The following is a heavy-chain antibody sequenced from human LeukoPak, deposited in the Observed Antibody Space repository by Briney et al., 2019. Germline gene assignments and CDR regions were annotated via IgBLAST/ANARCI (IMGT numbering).Heavy chain of an antibody. CDR3: ARDLGSGYN. D-gene: IGHD5-12*01. V-gene: IGHV3-48*04. J-gene: IGHJ4*02. CDR2: ISSSSTK. CDR1: GFTFSSYS. Sequence: PGGSLRLSCAASGFTFSSYSMNWVRQAPGKGLEWVSYISSSSTKYYADSVKGRFTISRDNAKNSLYLQMNSLRAEDTAVYYCARDLGSGYNWGQGTLVTVSS.